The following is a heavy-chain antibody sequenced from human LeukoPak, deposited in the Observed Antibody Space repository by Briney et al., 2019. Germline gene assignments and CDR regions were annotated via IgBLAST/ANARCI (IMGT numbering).Heavy chain of an antibody. Sequence: PGGSLRLSCAASGFSFSSYAMSWVRRAPGKGLEWVSGISYSGGSTYSADSVKGRFTISRDNAKNSLYLQMNSLRAEDTAVYYCAELGITMIGGVWGKGTTVTISS. CDR2: ISYSGGST. CDR3: AELGITMIGGV. V-gene: IGHV3-23*01. D-gene: IGHD3-10*02. J-gene: IGHJ6*04. CDR1: GFSFSSYA.